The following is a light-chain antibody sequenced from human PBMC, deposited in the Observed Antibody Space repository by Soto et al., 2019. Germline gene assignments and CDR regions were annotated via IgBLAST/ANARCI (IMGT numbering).Light chain of an antibody. J-gene: IGKJ1*01. V-gene: IGKV3-20*01. CDR3: QQYGRSPWT. CDR1: ESVASSY. CDR2: GAS. Sequence: EIVLTQSPGTLSLSPGEGATLSCRASESVASSYLAWYQQIPGQAPRLLICGASSRATGIPDRFSGSGSGTDFTLTITRLQPEDFAVYYCQQYGRSPWTSGQGTKVDIK.